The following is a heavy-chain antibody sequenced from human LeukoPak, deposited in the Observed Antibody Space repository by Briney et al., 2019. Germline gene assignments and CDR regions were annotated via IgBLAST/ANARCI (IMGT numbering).Heavy chain of an antibody. Sequence: GRSLRLSCAASGFTFSSHGMHWVGQAPGKGLEGVTFISYDGSNKYYADSVKGRFTISRDNSKNTLFLQMNSLRAEDTAVYYCARQHTAATAFDYWGQGTLVTVSS. D-gene: IGHD6-13*01. CDR1: GFTFSSHG. CDR2: ISYDGSNK. J-gene: IGHJ4*02. V-gene: IGHV3-30*03. CDR3: ARQHTAATAFDY.